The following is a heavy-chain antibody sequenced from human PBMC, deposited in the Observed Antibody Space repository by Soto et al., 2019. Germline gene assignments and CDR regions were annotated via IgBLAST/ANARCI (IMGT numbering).Heavy chain of an antibody. CDR2: ISGSGGST. D-gene: IGHD6-6*01. V-gene: IGHV3-23*01. CDR1: GFTFSSYA. Sequence: PGGSLRLSCAASGFTFSSYAMSWVRQAPGKGLEWVSAISGSGGSTYYADSVKGRFTISRDNSKNTLYLQMNSLRAEDTAVYYCARGSEYSSSGGYYYYYMAVWGKGTTVTVSS. CDR3: ARGSEYSSSGGYYYYYMAV. J-gene: IGHJ6*03.